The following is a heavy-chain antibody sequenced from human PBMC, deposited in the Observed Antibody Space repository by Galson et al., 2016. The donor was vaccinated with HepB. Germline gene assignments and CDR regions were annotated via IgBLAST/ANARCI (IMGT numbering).Heavy chain of an antibody. V-gene: IGHV3-48*03. Sequence: SLRLSCAASGFTFSNYDMSWVRQAPGKGLEWVSYISSTGSTKYYADSVKGRFTISRDNAKKSLYLQMNSLGVEETALYYCAREGSSTNWYSPGHADYWGQGTLVTVSS. CDR1: GFTFSNYD. CDR3: AREGSSTNWYSPGHADY. D-gene: IGHD2-2*02. J-gene: IGHJ4*02. CDR2: ISSTGSTK.